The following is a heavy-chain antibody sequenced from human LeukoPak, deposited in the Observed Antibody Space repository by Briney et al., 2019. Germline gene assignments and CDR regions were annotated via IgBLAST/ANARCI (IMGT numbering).Heavy chain of an antibody. CDR3: ARHRGALWFDP. V-gene: IGHV4-59*08. CDR2: IYYSGSI. J-gene: IGHJ5*02. Sequence: PSETLSLTCTVSGGPISSHYWSWIRQPPGKGLEWIGYIYYSGSINYNPSLKSRVTISVDTSKNQFSLKLSSETAADTAVYYCARHRGALWFDPWGQGTLVTVSS. D-gene: IGHD3-10*01. CDR1: GGPISSHY.